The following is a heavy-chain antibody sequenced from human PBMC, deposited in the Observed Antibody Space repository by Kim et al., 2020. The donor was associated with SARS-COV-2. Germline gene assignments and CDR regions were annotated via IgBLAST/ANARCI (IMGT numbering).Heavy chain of an antibody. CDR2: ISYDGSNK. J-gene: IGHJ6*04. CDR1: GFTFSSYA. Sequence: GGSLRLSCAASGFTFSSYAMHWVRQAPGKGLEWVAVISYDGSNKYYADSVKGRFTISRDNSKNTLYLQMNSLRAEDTAVYYCARGILIAVAGTFHYYYGMDVGGRGTTVTVPS. CDR3: ARGILIAVAGTFHYYYGMDV. D-gene: IGHD6-19*01. V-gene: IGHV3-30*04.